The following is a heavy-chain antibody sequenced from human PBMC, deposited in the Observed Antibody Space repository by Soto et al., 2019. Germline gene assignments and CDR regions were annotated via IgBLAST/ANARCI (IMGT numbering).Heavy chain of an antibody. CDR2: IIPIFGTA. V-gene: IGHV1-69*13. J-gene: IGHJ4*02. CDR1: GGTFSSYA. Sequence: SVKASCKASGGTFSSYAISWVRQAPGQGLEWMGGIIPIFGTANYAQKFQGRVTITADESTSTAYMELSSLRSEDTAVYYCAREVSGSYYFDYWGQGTLVTVYS. CDR3: AREVSGSYYFDY.